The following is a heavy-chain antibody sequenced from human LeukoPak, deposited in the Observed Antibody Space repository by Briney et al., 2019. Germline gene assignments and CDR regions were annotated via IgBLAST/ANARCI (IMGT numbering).Heavy chain of an antibody. V-gene: IGHV3-73*01. J-gene: IGHJ4*02. CDR2: IRSKANSYAT. CDR3: TSNYDILTGLFNFDY. CDR1: GFTFRGSA. D-gene: IGHD3-9*01. Sequence: GGSLKLSCAASGFTFRGSAMHWVRQASGKGLEWVGRIRSKANSYATAYAASVKGRFTISRDDSKNTAYLQMNSLKTEDTTVYYCTSNYDILTGLFNFDYWGQGTLVTVSS.